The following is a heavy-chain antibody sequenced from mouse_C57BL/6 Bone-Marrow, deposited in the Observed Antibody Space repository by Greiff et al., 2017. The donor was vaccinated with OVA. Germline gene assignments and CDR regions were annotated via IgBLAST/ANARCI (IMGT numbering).Heavy chain of an antibody. Sequence: VQGVESGPGLVAPSQSLSITCTVSGFSLTSYAISWVRQPPGKGLEWLGVIWTGGGTNYTSALKSRLSISKDNSKSQGFLKMNSLQTDDTARYYCARTCIYDGYPYAMDYWGQGTSVTVSS. V-gene: IGHV2-9-1*01. J-gene: IGHJ4*01. CDR1: GFSLTSYA. CDR3: ARTCIYDGYPYAMDY. CDR2: IWTGGGT. D-gene: IGHD2-3*01.